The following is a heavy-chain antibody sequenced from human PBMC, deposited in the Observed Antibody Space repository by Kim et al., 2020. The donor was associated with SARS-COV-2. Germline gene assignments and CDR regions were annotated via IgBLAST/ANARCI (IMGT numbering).Heavy chain of an antibody. Sequence: GGSLRLSCEASGFSLSNYWMSWVRQAPGKGLEWVASLRYEGSAKFYEDSVKGRFTISRDSAQNSLFLHMSSLGAEDSALYYCARSISDTESPRIGIYF. V-gene: IGHV3-7*01. D-gene: IGHD5-18*01. J-gene: IGHJ1*01. CDR1: GFSLSNYW. CDR2: LRYEGSAK. CDR3: ARSISDTESPRIGIYF.